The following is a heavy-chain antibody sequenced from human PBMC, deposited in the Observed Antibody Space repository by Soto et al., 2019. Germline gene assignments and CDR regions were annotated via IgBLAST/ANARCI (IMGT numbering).Heavy chain of an antibody. CDR2: IYYSGST. V-gene: IGHV4-30-4*01. D-gene: IGHD3-22*01. Sequence: PSETLSLTCTVSGGSISSGDYYWSWTRQPPGKGLEWIGYIYYSGSTYYNPSLKSRVTISVDTSKNQFSLKLSSVTAADTAVYYCARDLSPPYYYYDSSGHFDYWGQGTLVTVSS. J-gene: IGHJ4*02. CDR3: ARDLSPPYYYYDSSGHFDY. CDR1: GGSISSGDYY.